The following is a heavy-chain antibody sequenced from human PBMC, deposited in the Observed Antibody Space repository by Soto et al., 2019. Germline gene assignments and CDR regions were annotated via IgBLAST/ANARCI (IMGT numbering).Heavy chain of an antibody. CDR3: ERDAPGVFLNY. J-gene: IGHJ4*02. D-gene: IGHD3-16*01. CDR1: GYTFTSYG. Sequence: QVQLVQYGAEVKKPGASVKVSCKASGYTFTSYGISWVRQAPGQGLEWMGWISAYNGNTNYAQKLQGRVTMTRDTSTSTAYRELRSLRSEDTAVYYCERDAPGVFLNYWGQGNLVTVSS. V-gene: IGHV1-18*01. CDR2: ISAYNGNT.